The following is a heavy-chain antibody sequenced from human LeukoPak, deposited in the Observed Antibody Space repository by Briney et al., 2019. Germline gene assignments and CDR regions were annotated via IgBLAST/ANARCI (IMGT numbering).Heavy chain of an antibody. V-gene: IGHV4-34*01. Sequence: PSETLSLTCAVYGGSFSGYYWSWIRQPPGKGLEWIGEINHSGSTNYNPSLKSRVTISVDTSKNQFSLKLSSVTAADTAMYYCARSYDFWSGYKYYFDYWGQGTLVTVSS. CDR1: GGSFSGYY. J-gene: IGHJ4*02. CDR2: INHSGST. D-gene: IGHD3-3*01. CDR3: ARSYDFWSGYKYYFDY.